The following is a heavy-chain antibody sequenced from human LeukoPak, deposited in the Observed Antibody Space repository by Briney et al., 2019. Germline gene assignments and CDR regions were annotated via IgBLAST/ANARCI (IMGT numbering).Heavy chain of an antibody. V-gene: IGHV4-4*07. CDR1: GGYISSYY. CDR3: ARDSGGYCSPGSCDSWYFDL. D-gene: IGHD2-15*01. Sequence: PSETLSLTSTVSGGYISSYYWSWMRQPAGKGLEWIGRIHTSGSTNYNPSLKGRVTMSVDTSKNHFSLKLSSVTAAGTAVYYCARDSGGYCSPGSCDSWYFDLWGRGTLVTVSS. CDR2: IHTSGST. J-gene: IGHJ2*01.